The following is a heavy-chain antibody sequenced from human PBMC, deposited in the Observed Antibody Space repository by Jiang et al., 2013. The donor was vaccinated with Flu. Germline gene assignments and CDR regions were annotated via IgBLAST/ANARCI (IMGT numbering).Heavy chain of an antibody. Sequence: GAEVKKPGASVKVSCKASGYNFTAYYMHWVRQAPGQGLEWMGWINPNTGDTIYAQKFQGRVTMTRDPSINTANMELIRLRFDDTAVYYCAREDIGVLPAAHGELGRDDYNGMDVWGQGTTVTVAS. CDR3: AREDIGVLPAAHGELGRDDYNGMDV. V-gene: IGHV1-2*02. D-gene: IGHD2-2*01. CDR2: INPNTGDT. CDR1: GYNFTAYY. J-gene: IGHJ6*02.